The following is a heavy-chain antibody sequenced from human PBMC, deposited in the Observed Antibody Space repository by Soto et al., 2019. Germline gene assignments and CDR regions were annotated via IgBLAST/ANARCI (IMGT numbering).Heavy chain of an antibody. D-gene: IGHD5-12*01. CDR1: GGSFSGNY. CDR3: ARGGWLRLGGLDY. V-gene: IGHV4-34*01. CDR2: INHSGST. J-gene: IGHJ4*02. Sequence: SETLSLTCAVYGGSFSGNYWSWIRLPPGKGLEWIGEINHSGSTNYNPSLKSRVTISVDTSKNQFSLKLSSVTAADTAVYYCARGGWLRLGGLDYWGQGTLVTVSS.